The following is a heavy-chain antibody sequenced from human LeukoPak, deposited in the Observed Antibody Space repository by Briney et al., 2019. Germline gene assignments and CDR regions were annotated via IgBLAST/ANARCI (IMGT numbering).Heavy chain of an antibody. Sequence: GGSLRLSCAASGFTFSDYYMSWIRQAPGKGLEWVSYIGSSGGDIKYADSVKGRFTISRDNAKNSLYLQMNSLRAEDTAVYYCASQPDYYGSFWGQGTLVTVSS. V-gene: IGHV3-11*01. D-gene: IGHD3-10*01. J-gene: IGHJ4*02. CDR1: GFTFSDYY. CDR3: ASQPDYYGSF. CDR2: IGSSGGDI.